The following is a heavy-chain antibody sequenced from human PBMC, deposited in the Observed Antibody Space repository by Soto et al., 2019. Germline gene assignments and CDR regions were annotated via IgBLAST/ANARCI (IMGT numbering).Heavy chain of an antibody. CDR3: ARESPVGSDY. CDR1: GGSISNFY. Sequence: SETLSLTCTVSGGSISNFYWSCIRQPPGKGLEWIGYIYYSGSTNYNPSIKSRVTISVGTSKNQFSLKLSSVTAADTAVYYCARESPVGSDYWGQGTLVTVSS. CDR2: IYYSGST. V-gene: IGHV4-59*01. D-gene: IGHD1-26*01. J-gene: IGHJ4*02.